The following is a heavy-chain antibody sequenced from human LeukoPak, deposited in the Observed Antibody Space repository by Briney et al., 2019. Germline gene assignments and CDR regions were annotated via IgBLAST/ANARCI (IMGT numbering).Heavy chain of an antibody. Sequence: GASVKVSCKASGYTFTSYGISWVRQAPGQGLEWMGGIIPIFGTANYAQKFQGRVTITADESTSTAYMELSSLRSEDTAVYYCAREYCSGGSCYGDDAFDIWGQGTMVTVSS. CDR3: AREYCSGGSCYGDDAFDI. D-gene: IGHD2-15*01. V-gene: IGHV1-69*13. CDR1: GYTFTSYG. J-gene: IGHJ3*02. CDR2: IIPIFGTA.